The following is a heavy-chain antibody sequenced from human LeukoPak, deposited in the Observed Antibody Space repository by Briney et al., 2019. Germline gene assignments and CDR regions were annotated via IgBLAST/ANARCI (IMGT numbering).Heavy chain of an antibody. V-gene: IGHV1-18*01. D-gene: IGHD3-10*01. Sequence: ASVKVSCKASGYTFTSYDINWVRQATGQGLEWMGWISAYNGNTNYAQKLQGRVTMTTDTSTSTAYMELRSLRSDDTAVYYCARELWFGESELGYWGQGTLVTVSS. CDR3: ARELWFGESELGY. J-gene: IGHJ4*02. CDR1: GYTFTSYD. CDR2: ISAYNGNT.